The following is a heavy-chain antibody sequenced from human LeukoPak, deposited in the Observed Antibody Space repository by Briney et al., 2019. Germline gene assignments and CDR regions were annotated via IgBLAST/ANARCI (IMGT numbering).Heavy chain of an antibody. CDR1: GGSFSGYY. CDR2: INHSGST. V-gene: IGHV4-34*01. CDR3: ARGPDYDFWSGYYDYYYYGMDV. Sequence: SETLSLTCAVYGGSFSGYYWSWIRQPPGKGLEWIGEINHSGSTNYNPSLKSRVTISVDTSKNQFSLKLSSVTAADTAVYYCARGPDYDFWSGYYDYYYYGMDVWGQGTTLTVSS. J-gene: IGHJ6*02. D-gene: IGHD3-3*01.